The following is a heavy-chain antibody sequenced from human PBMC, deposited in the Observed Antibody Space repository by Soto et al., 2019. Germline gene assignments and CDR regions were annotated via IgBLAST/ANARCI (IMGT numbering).Heavy chain of an antibody. CDR1: GFTFSSYS. V-gene: IGHV3-21*04. CDR3: WKGIFFLLQADIRDYCSY. Sequence: GGSLRLSCAASGFTFSSYSMNWVRQAPGKGLEWVSSISSSSSYIYYADSVKGRFTISRDNAKNSLYLQMNSLRAEDTAVYYYWKGIFFLLQADIRDYCSYWGRGTLV. J-gene: IGHJ4*02. CDR2: ISSSSSYI. D-gene: IGHD2-2*01.